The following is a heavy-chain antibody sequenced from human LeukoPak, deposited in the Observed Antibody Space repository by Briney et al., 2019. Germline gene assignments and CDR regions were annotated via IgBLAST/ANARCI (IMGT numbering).Heavy chain of an antibody. CDR2: IGSSGGSR. CDR1: GFTFSSYE. Sequence: GGSLRLSCAASGFTFSSYEMDWVRRAPGKGLEWVSYIGSSGGSRYYADSVKGRFISSRDNAKNSFYLQMSSLRVEDTAIYYCAREDGDAFDIWGQGTMVSVSS. V-gene: IGHV3-48*03. CDR3: AREDGDAFDI. D-gene: IGHD5-24*01. J-gene: IGHJ3*02.